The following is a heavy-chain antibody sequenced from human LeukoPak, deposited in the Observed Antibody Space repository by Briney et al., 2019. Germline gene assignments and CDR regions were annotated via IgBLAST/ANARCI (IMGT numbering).Heavy chain of an antibody. J-gene: IGHJ3*02. CDR3: TRLSLVVVRDAFDI. CDR2: IRSEAYGGTT. V-gene: IGHV3-49*04. CDR1: GFTFGDYG. D-gene: IGHD3-22*01. Sequence: PGGSLRLSCTGSGFTFGDYGMSWVRQAPGKGLEWVAFIRSEAYGGTTEYVASVKGRFTISRDDSKSIAYLQMNSLKTEDTAVYYCTRLSLVVVRDAFDIWGQGTMVTVSS.